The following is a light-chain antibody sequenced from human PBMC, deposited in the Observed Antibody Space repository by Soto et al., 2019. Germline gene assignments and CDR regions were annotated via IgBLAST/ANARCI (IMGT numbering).Light chain of an antibody. CDR3: ATWDDSLNGPV. CDR2: SNN. Sequence: QSVLTQPPSASGTPGQRATISCSGSRSNIGSNTVNWYQQFPRTAPKLLIYSNNQRPSGVPDRFSGPKSGTSASLAISGLQSEDEADYYCATWDDSLNGPVFGGGTKLTVL. J-gene: IGLJ2*01. V-gene: IGLV1-44*01. CDR1: RSNIGSNT.